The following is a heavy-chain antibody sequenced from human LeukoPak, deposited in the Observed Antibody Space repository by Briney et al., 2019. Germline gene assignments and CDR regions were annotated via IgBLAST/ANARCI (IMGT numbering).Heavy chain of an antibody. CDR3: GRQLFYDYSNYDPTGY. V-gene: IGHV3-11*04. J-gene: IGHJ4*02. Sequence: PGGSLRLSCAASGFTFSDYYMSWIRQAPGKGLEWVSYISSSGSTIYYADSVKGRFTISRDNAKNSLYLQMNSLRAEDTAVYYCGRQLFYDYSNYDPTGYWGQGTLVTVSS. D-gene: IGHD4-11*01. CDR1: GFTFSDYY. CDR2: ISSSGSTI.